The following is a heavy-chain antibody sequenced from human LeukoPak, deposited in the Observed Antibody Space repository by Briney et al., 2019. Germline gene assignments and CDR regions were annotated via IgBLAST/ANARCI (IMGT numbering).Heavy chain of an antibody. D-gene: IGHD3-10*01. V-gene: IGHV3-74*01. CDR2: INSDGSST. CDR1: GFTFSSYW. CDR3: ARGYYGSGSYNDY. J-gene: IGHJ4*02. Sequence: PGGSLRLSCAASGFTFSSYWMHWVRQAPGKGLVWVSRINSDGSSTYYADSVKGRFTISRDNSKNTLYLQMNSLRAEDTAVYYCARGYYGSGSYNDYWGQGTLVTVSS.